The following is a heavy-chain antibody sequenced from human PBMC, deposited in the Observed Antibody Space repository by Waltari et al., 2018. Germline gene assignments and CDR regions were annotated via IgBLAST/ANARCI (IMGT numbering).Heavy chain of an antibody. V-gene: IGHV4-34*02. J-gene: IGHJ6*03. D-gene: IGHD3-3*01. CDR2: INDSGRT. CDR1: GGSFSGNY. Sequence: QVQLQQWGAGLLKPSETLSLTCAVYGGSFSGNYWTWIRQSPGKGLEWIGEINDSGRTKYKPALKGRSHLSIGHAQDQFLLRAGLVAAGGRGVYFWAGRTFGVVIIPYHYYHIDVRGKGTSGPLS. CDR3: AGRTFGVVIIPYHYYHIDV.